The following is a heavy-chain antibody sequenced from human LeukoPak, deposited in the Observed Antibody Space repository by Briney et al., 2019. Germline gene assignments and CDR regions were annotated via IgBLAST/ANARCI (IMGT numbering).Heavy chain of an antibody. CDR2: IYYGGST. V-gene: IGHV4-59*08. CDR3: ARHHIVSTGTLDY. Sequence: SETLSLTCTVSGGSISGYHWSWIRQPPGKGLEWIGYIYYGGSTNYNPSLKSRVTISLDTSKNQFSLKLNSVTAADTAVYYCARHHIVSTGTLDYWGQGTLVTVSS. D-gene: IGHD5/OR15-5a*01. CDR1: GGSISGYH. J-gene: IGHJ4*02.